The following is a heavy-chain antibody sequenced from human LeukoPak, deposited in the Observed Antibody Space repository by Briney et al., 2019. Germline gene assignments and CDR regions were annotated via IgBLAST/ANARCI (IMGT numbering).Heavy chain of an antibody. CDR2: IIPIFGTA. CDR3: ARASRYYYGSAPATFDY. V-gene: IGHV1-69*01. CDR1: GFTFSSYA. D-gene: IGHD3-10*01. Sequence: AGGSLRLSCAASGFTFSSYAISWVRQAPGQGLEWMGGIIPIFGTANYAQKFQGRVTITADESTSTAYMELSSLRSEDTAVYYCARASRYYYGSAPATFDYWGQGTLVTVSS. J-gene: IGHJ4*02.